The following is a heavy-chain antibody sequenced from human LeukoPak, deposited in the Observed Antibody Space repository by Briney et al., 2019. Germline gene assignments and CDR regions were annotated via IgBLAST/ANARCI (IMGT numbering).Heavy chain of an antibody. CDR2: INPSGGST. CDR3: ARDLRELPRADAFDI. Sequence: ASVKVSYKASGYTFTSYYMHWVRQAPGQGLEWMGIINPSGGSTSYAQKFQGRVTMTRDTSTSTVYMELSSLRSEDTAVCYCARDLRELPRADAFDIWGQGTMVTVSS. D-gene: IGHD1-26*01. V-gene: IGHV1-46*03. CDR1: GYTFTSYY. J-gene: IGHJ3*02.